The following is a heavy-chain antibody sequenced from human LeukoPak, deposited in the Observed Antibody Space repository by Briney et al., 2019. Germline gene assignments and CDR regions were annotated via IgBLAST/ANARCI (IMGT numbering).Heavy chain of an antibody. D-gene: IGHD2-2*01. V-gene: IGHV1-18*01. CDR3: ASDCSSTSRYELDDAFDI. CDR2: ISAYNGNT. CDR1: GYTFTSYG. J-gene: IGHJ3*02. Sequence: ASVKVSCKASGYTFTSYGISWVRQAPGQGLEWMGWISAYNGNTNYAQKLQGRVTMTTDTSTSTAYMELRSLRSDDTAVYYCASDCSSTSRYELDDAFDIWGQGTMVTVSS.